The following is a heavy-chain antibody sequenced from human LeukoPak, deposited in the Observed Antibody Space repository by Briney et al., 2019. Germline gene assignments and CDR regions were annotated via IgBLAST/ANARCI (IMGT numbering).Heavy chain of an antibody. D-gene: IGHD3-10*01. CDR3: ARGLSPRINMVRGVRPPFRGVFDY. J-gene: IGHJ4*02. Sequence: SETLSLTCAVYGGSFSGYYWSCIRQPPGQGLEWIGEVNHSGSTNYNPSLKSRVTLSVDTSKNQFSLKLSSVTAADTAVYYCARGLSPRINMVRGVRPPFRGVFDYWGQGTLVTVSS. CDR2: VNHSGST. CDR1: GGSFSGYY. V-gene: IGHV4-34*01.